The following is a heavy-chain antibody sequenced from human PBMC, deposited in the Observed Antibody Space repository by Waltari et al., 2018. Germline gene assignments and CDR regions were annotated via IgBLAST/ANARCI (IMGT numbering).Heavy chain of an antibody. CDR3: TREPSITIFGVYVIMDV. V-gene: IGHV3-49*03. CDR1: GFTFGDYA. J-gene: IGHJ6*02. D-gene: IGHD3-3*01. Sequence: ESGGGLVQPGRSLRLSCTGSGFTFGDYAMSWLRQAPGKGLEWVGFIRSKAYRGTTEYASSVKGRFTISRDDSKSIAYLQMNGLKTEDTAMYYCTREPSITIFGVYVIMDVWGQGTTVTVSS. CDR2: IRSKAYRGTT.